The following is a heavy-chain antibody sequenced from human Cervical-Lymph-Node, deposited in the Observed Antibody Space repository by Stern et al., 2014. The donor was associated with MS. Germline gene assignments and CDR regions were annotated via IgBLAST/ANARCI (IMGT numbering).Heavy chain of an antibody. CDR2: IIPIFGPA. J-gene: IGHJ4*02. CDR3: ARVRMMGTPYFDY. D-gene: IGHD3-16*01. Sequence: VQLVESGAEVKKPGSSVKVSGKASGGTFSSYAISWVRQAPGQGLEWMGGIIPIFGPANYAQKFQGRVTITADESTSTAYMELSSLRSEDTAVYYCARVRMMGTPYFDYWGQGTLVTVSS. V-gene: IGHV1-69*01. CDR1: GGTFSSYA.